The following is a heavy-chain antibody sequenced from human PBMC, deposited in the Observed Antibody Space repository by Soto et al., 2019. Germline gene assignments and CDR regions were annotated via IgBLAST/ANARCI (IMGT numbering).Heavy chain of an antibody. Sequence: SGTLSLTCTVSGGSISGYYWSWIRQPPGKGLEWIGNIYYSGSTNYKPSLKSRVTISVDTSKNQFSLKLSSVTAADTAVYYCESSAPDYYYDSSGFDNWGQGALVTVSS. J-gene: IGHJ4*02. V-gene: IGHV4-59*01. D-gene: IGHD3-22*01. CDR2: IYYSGST. CDR1: GGSISGYY. CDR3: ESSAPDYYYDSSGFDN.